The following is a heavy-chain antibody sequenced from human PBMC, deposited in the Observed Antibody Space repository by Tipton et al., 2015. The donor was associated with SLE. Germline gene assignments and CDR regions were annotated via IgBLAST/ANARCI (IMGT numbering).Heavy chain of an antibody. CDR2: IYYSGST. J-gene: IGHJ3*02. D-gene: IGHD3-22*01. CDR3: ATSGGGYYDSSGYLGFAFDI. V-gene: IGHV4-59*08. CDR1: GGSISSYY. Sequence: TLSITCAVSGGSISSYYWSWIRQPPGKGLEWIGYIYYSGSTNYNPSLKSRVTISVDTSKNQFSLKLSSVTAADTAVYYCATSGGGYYDSSGYLGFAFDIWGQGTMVTVSS.